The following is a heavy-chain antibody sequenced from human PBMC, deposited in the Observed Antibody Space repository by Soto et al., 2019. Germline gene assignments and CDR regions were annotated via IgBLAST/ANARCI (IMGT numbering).Heavy chain of an antibody. D-gene: IGHD1-1*01. CDR1: GYTITNYY. J-gene: IGHJ6*02. Sequence: ASVKVSCKASGYTITNYYMHWVRQAPGEGLEWMGMINPNSGTTSYAQKFQGRVTMTRNTSISTAYMELSSLRSEDTAVYYCARERNMYGMDVWGQGTTVTVSS. V-gene: IGHV1-46*01. CDR3: ARERNMYGMDV. CDR2: INPNSGTT.